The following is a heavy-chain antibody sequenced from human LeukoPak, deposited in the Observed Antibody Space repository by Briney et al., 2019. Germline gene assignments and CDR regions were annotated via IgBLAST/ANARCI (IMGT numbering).Heavy chain of an antibody. D-gene: IGHD2-21*02. CDR1: GYTFTGYY. CDR2: INPNSCGT. J-gene: IGHJ3*02. V-gene: IGHV1-2*02. CDR3: ARDLTANRLAYCGGDCYFDAFDI. Sequence: ASVKVSCKAFGYTFTGYYMHSVRQAPGQRLEGRGWINPNSCGTNYAQKFQDRVTMTRDTSISTAYMELSRLRSDDKAVYYCARDLTANRLAYCGGDCYFDAFDIWGQGTMVTVSS.